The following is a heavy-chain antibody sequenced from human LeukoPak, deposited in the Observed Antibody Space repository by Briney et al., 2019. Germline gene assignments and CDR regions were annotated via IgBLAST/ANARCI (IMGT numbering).Heavy chain of an antibody. CDR1: GFTFSSYS. CDR2: ISHSGST. V-gene: IGHV4-34*01. CDR3: ARRSYDYVWGSYRYTRPGAFDI. J-gene: IGHJ3*02. D-gene: IGHD3-16*02. Sequence: GSLRLSCAASGFTFSSYSMNWVRPPPGKGLEWIGEISHSGSTNYNPSLKSRVTISVDTSKNQFSLKLSSVTAADTAVYYCARRSYDYVWGSYRYTRPGAFDIWGQGTMATVSS.